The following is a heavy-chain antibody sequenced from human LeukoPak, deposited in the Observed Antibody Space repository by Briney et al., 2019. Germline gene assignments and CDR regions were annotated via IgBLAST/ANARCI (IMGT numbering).Heavy chain of an antibody. D-gene: IGHD5-18*01. Sequence: GASVKVSCKASGYTFTTYAIHWVRQAPGQRLEWMGWIDATNGKTRYSQKFQGRVTITRDTSAGTAYMELSSLRSEDTAVYYCARDKGWGYRSESWFDSWGQGTLVTVSS. J-gene: IGHJ5*01. V-gene: IGHV1-3*01. CDR1: GYTFTTYA. CDR3: ARDKGWGYRSESWFDS. CDR2: IDATNGKT.